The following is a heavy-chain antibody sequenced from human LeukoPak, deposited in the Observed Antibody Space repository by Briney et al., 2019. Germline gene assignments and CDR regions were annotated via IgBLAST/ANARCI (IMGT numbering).Heavy chain of an antibody. J-gene: IGHJ5*02. CDR3: ARDKGGSGWYEAWLDP. CDR1: GYTFTSYY. D-gene: IGHD6-19*01. Sequence: ASVKVSCKASGYTFTSYYMHWVRQAPGQGLEWMGIINPSGGSTSYAQKFQGRVTMTRDTSTSTVYMELSSLRSEDTAVYYCARDKGGSGWYEAWLDPWGQGTLVTVSS. CDR2: INPSGGST. V-gene: IGHV1-46*01.